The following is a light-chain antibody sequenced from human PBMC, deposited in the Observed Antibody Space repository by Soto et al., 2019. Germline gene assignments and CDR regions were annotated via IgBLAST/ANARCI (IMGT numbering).Light chain of an antibody. V-gene: IGLV1-40*01. CDR2: GDN. CDR3: QSYDNSVSHVV. J-gene: IGLJ2*01. Sequence: QSVLTQPPSVSGAPGQRVTIPCTGSNSNIGSFYDVHWYQQLPGTVPKLLIYGDNNRPSGVPDRFSGSKSGTSASLAITGLQAEDEADYYCQSYDNSVSHVVFGGGTQLTVL. CDR1: NSNIGSFYD.